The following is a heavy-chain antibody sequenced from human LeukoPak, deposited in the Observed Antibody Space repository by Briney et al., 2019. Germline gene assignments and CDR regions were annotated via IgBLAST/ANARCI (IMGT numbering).Heavy chain of an antibody. CDR2: ISGNGDTT. D-gene: IGHD3-22*01. Sequence: PGGSLRLFCAASGFNIERYTMNWVRQAPGKGLEWVSAISGNGDTTYYADSVKGRFTISRDNSRNTMYLQMNNLRVEDTAMYFCATPSIFYTSSGSYYDFDYWGQGTLVTVSS. J-gene: IGHJ4*02. CDR3: ATPSIFYTSSGSYYDFDY. CDR1: GFNIERYT. V-gene: IGHV3-23*01.